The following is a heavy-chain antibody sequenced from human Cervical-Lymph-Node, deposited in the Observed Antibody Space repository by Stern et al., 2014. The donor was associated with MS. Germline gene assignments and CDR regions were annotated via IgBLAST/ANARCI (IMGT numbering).Heavy chain of an antibody. J-gene: IGHJ4*02. Sequence: VPLVESGAEVKKPGASVKVSCKAAGYSFTGNYIHWLRQAPGQGLEWMGRTNPNSGDSNYALKFQGRVTMTRDTSISTAYMNLNRLGIDDTAVYYCARERGRAGPAMADYWGQGTLVTVSS. CDR1: GYSFTGNY. CDR3: ARERGRAGPAMADY. CDR2: TNPNSGDS. D-gene: IGHD5-18*01. V-gene: IGHV1-2*06.